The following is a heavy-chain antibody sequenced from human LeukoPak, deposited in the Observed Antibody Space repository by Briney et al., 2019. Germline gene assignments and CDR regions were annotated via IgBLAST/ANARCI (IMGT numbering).Heavy chain of an antibody. CDR3: ARLIDYGGLYFYYYMDV. CDR1: GGSFTSFY. V-gene: IGHV4-4*07. Sequence: SETLSLTCTVSGGSFTSFYWSWIRQPAGKGLEWIGRFFSSGNTNYNPSFKSRATISVDTSKSHFSLKLTSVTAADTALYYCARLIDYGGLYFYYYMDVWGKGTTVAVSS. D-gene: IGHD4-17*01. J-gene: IGHJ6*03. CDR2: FFSSGNT.